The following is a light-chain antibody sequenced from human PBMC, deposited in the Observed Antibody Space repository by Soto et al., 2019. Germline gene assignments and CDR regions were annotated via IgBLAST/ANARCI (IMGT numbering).Light chain of an antibody. V-gene: IGKV1-33*01. CDR3: QQYESLPYT. CDR2: DAS. J-gene: IGKJ2*01. CDR1: HDIRNY. Sequence: DTQMTQSPSSLSSSVGDRATITCQASHDIRNYLIWYQQRPGRAPKLLIYDASNLETGVPTRFSGSASGTDFTFTINSLQAEDIAAYYCQQYESLPYTFGQGTKLEIK.